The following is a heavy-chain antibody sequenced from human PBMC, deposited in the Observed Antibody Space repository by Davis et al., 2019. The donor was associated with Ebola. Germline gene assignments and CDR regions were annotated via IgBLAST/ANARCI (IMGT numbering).Heavy chain of an antibody. Sequence: HSQTLSLTCAISGDSVSSNSAAWNWIRQSPSRGLEWLGRTYYRSKWYNDYAVSVKSRITINPDTSKNQFSLQLNSVTPEDTAVYYCARGAPANGDYGARWFDPWGQGTLVTVSS. V-gene: IGHV6-1*01. CDR2: TYYRSKWYN. D-gene: IGHD4-17*01. CDR3: ARGAPANGDYGARWFDP. J-gene: IGHJ5*02. CDR1: GDSVSSNSAA.